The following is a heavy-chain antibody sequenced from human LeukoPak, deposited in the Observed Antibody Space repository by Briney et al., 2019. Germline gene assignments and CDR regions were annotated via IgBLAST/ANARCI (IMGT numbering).Heavy chain of an antibody. Sequence: GGSLRLSCAASGFTFSTYTMNWVRQAPGKGLEWISYISSTSSTIYYADSVKGRFTISRDNAKNSLYLQMNSLRDEDTAVYYCARDTHYDFWSASDASDIWGQGTMVTVSS. V-gene: IGHV3-48*02. J-gene: IGHJ3*02. D-gene: IGHD3-3*01. CDR1: GFTFSTYT. CDR2: ISSTSSTI. CDR3: ARDTHYDFWSASDASDI.